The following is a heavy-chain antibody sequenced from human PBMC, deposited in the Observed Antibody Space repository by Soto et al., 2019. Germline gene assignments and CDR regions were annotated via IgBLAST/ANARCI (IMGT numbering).Heavy chain of an antibody. CDR1: GGSISSSSYY. V-gene: IGHV4-39*01. J-gene: IGHJ4*02. D-gene: IGHD4-17*01. CDR3: AIHPAPDYGDYPD. Sequence: QLQLQESGPGLVKPSETLSLTCTVSGGSISSSSYYWGWIRQPPGKGLEWIASMHYSGRTNYNPSLKSRVTISVDTSKNQFSLNLISVTAADTAVYYCAIHPAPDYGDYPDWGQGPLVTVSS. CDR2: MHYSGRT.